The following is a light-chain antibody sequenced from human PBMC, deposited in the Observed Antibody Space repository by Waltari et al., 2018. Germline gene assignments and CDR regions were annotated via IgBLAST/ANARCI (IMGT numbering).Light chain of an antibody. J-gene: IGKJ1*01. CDR3: QQADSFPWT. Sequence: DIQMTQSPSSVSASVGDRVTIPCRASQGISSWLAWYQQQPGKAPTVLIYAASSLQSGVPSSFSGRGAVSDFTLTISSLQPEDFATYYCQQADSFPWTFGQGTKVEIK. V-gene: IGKV1-12*01. CDR2: AAS. CDR1: QGISSW.